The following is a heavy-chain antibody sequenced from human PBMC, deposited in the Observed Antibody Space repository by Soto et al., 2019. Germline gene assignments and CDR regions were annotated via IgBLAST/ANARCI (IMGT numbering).Heavy chain of an antibody. J-gene: IGHJ6*02. V-gene: IGHV4-59*01. Sequence: SETLSLTCSVYGGSFSGFYWSWIRQPPGKGLEWIGYVYYSGSTNYNPSLKSRVTILVDTSKNQFSLSLSSVTAADTAVYYCARQAARTYYSYGLDVWCQGTTVTVSS. CDR1: GGSFSGFY. D-gene: IGHD6-6*01. CDR2: VYYSGST. CDR3: ARQAARTYYSYGLDV.